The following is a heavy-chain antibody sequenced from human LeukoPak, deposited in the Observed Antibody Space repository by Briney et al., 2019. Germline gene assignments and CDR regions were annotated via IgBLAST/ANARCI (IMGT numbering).Heavy chain of an antibody. CDR1: GYTFTGYY. CDR2: INPNTGDT. V-gene: IGHV1-2*02. J-gene: IGHJ3*02. D-gene: IGHD2/OR15-2a*01. CDR3: ARVSTMSPNHHEDDAFDI. Sequence: ASVKVSCKASGYTFTGYYIHWMRQAPGQGLEWMGWINPNTGDTNYAQKFQGRVTMTRDTSVTTAYMELSRLRSDDTAVYYCARVSTMSPNHHEDDAFDIWGQGTMVTVSS.